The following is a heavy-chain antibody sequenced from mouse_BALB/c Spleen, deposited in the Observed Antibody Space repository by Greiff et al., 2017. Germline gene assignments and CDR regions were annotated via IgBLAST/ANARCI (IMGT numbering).Heavy chain of an antibody. CDR1: GYSFTGYT. CDR3: ARSEDMITTWGYAMDY. Sequence: EVQLQQSGPELVKPGASMKISCKASGYSFTGYTMNWVKQSHGKNLEWIGLINPYNGGTSYNQKFKGKATLTVDKSSSTAYMELLSLTSEDSAVYYCARSEDMITTWGYAMDYWGQGTSVTVSS. D-gene: IGHD2-4*01. J-gene: IGHJ4*01. CDR2: INPYNGGT. V-gene: IGHV1-26*01.